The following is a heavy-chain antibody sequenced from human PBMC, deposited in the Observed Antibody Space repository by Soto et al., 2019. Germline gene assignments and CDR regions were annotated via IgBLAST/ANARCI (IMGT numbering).Heavy chain of an antibody. CDR3: ARDVKAIFGVVTYYYYGMDV. CDR1: GGTFSSYA. Sequence: QVQLVQSGAEVKKPGSSVKVSCKASGGTFSSYAISWVRQAPGQGLEWMGGIIPIFGTANYAQKFQGRVTITADESTSTGYMELSSLRSEDTAVYYCARDVKAIFGVVTYYYYGMDVWGQGTTVTVSS. V-gene: IGHV1-69*01. D-gene: IGHD3-3*01. CDR2: IIPIFGTA. J-gene: IGHJ6*02.